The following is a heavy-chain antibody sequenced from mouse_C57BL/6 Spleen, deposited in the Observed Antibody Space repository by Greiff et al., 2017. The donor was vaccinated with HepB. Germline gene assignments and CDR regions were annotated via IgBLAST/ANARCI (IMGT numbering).Heavy chain of an antibody. V-gene: IGHV1-59*01. J-gene: IGHJ3*01. D-gene: IGHD2-4*01. CDR1: GYTFTSYW. CDR2: IDPSDSYT. CDR3: ARRDYDYDGAWFAY. Sequence: QVQLQQPGAELVRPGTTVKLSCKASGYTFTSYWMHWVKQRPGQGLEWIGVIDPSDSYTNYNQKFKGKATLTVDTSSSTAYMQLSSLTSEDSAVYYCARRDYDYDGAWFAYWGQGTLVTVSA.